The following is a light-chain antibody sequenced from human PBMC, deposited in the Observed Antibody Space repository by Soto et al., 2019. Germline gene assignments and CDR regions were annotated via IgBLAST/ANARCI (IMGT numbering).Light chain of an antibody. CDR2: NTN. J-gene: IGLJ2*01. CDR3: AAWDDSLNGLV. CDR1: SSNIGSKP. V-gene: IGLV1-44*01. Sequence: QSVLTQPPSASGTPGQRVTISCSGSSSNIGSKPVNWYQQLPGAAPKLLIHNTNQRPSGVPDRFSGSKSGTSASLAISGLQSDDEPHYYCAAWDDSLNGLVFCGGTKLTVL.